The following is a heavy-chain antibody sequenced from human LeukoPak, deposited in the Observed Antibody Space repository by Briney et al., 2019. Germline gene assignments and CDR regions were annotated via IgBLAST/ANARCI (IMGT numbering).Heavy chain of an antibody. V-gene: IGHV3-30*04. D-gene: IGHD5-18*01. CDR1: GFTFSNYA. J-gene: IGHJ4*02. Sequence: GGSLRLSCAASGFTFSNYAMSWVRQTPDRVLEWVASISYDGKKDFYADSVKGRFTISRDNSKNTLYLQMNSLRAEDTAVYYCARANTAMVFDYWGQGALVTVSS. CDR2: ISYDGKKD. CDR3: ARANTAMVFDY.